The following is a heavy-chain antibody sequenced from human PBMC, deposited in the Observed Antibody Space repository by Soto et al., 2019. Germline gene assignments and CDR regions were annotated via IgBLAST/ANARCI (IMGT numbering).Heavy chain of an antibody. CDR3: ARGRRVVPAALNWFDP. D-gene: IGHD2-2*01. CDR2: INHSGST. Sequence: SETLSLTCAVYGGSFSAYYWSWIRQPPGKGLEWIGEINHSGSTNYNPSLKSRVTISVDTSKNQFSLKLSSVTAADTAVYYCARGRRVVPAALNWFDPWGQGTLVTVSS. J-gene: IGHJ5*02. CDR1: GGSFSAYY. V-gene: IGHV4-34*01.